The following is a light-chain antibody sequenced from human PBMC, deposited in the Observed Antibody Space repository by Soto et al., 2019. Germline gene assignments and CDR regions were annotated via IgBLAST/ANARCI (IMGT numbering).Light chain of an antibody. CDR1: SSDVGGYNY. J-gene: IGLJ2*01. Sequence: QLVLTQPTSVSGSPGQSITISCTGTSSDVGGYNYVSWYQQHPGKAPKLMIYDVSNRPSGVSNRFSASKSGNTASLTISGLQAEDEGDYYCSSFTSSSTRVFGGGTKLTVL. CDR3: SSFTSSSTRV. CDR2: DVS. V-gene: IGLV2-14*01.